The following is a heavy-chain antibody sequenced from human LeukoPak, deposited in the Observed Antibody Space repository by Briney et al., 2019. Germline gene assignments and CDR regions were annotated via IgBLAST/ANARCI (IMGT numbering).Heavy chain of an antibody. CDR2: MNPNSGNT. CDR3: ARADCSSTSCSNWFDP. D-gene: IGHD2-2*01. Sequence: GASVKVSCKASGYTFTSYDINWVRQATGQGLEWMGWMNPNSGNTGYAQKFQGRVTMTRNTSISTAYMELSSLRSEDTAVYYCARADCSSTSCSNWFDPWGQGTLVTVSS. J-gene: IGHJ5*02. CDR1: GYTFTSYD. V-gene: IGHV1-8*01.